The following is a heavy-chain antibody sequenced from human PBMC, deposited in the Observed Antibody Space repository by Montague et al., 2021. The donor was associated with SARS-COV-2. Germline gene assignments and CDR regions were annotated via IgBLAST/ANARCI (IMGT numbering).Heavy chain of an antibody. D-gene: IGHD1-1*01. CDR1: GGSIRSYY. CDR2: VHYTGST. CDR3: ARAQNICFIANCVNYFDL. V-gene: IGHV4-59*01. J-gene: IGHJ4*02. Sequence: SETLSLTCEVSGGSIRSYYWSWIRQSPGKGLEWIVYVHYTGSTKYNPSLKTRVTLSLGTPKNHFSLRLNSVTAADTAVYYCARAQNICFIANCVNYFDLWGLGALVSVSS.